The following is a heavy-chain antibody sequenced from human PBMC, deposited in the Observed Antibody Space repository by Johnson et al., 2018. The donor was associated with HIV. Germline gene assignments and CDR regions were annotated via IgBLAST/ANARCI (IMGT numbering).Heavy chain of an antibody. J-gene: IGHJ3*02. CDR3: AKPAGGGIAARNAFDI. CDR2: IKQDGSEK. D-gene: IGHD6-6*01. V-gene: IGHV3-7*01. CDR1: GFTFSSYW. Sequence: VQLVESGGGVVQPGRSLRLSCAASGFTFSSYWMSWVRQAPGKGLEWVANIKQDGSEKYYVDAVTGRFSISRDNAKNSLYLQMNSLRAEDTAVYHCAKPAGGGIAARNAFDIWGPDTMVTVSS.